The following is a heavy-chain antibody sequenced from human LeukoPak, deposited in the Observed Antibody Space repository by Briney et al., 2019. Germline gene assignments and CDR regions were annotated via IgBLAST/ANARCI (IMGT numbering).Heavy chain of an antibody. V-gene: IGHV3-48*03. Sequence: QSGGSLRLSCVASRFIFSSFEFNWVRQAPGKGLEWVSYINSRGTTIYYVDSVKGRFTISRDNAKNSLYLQMNSLRAEDTAVYYCARGGDTLTGFSNGMGVWGKGTTVTVSS. CDR2: INSRGTTI. CDR1: RFIFSSFE. D-gene: IGHD3-9*01. J-gene: IGHJ6*04. CDR3: ARGGDTLTGFSNGMGV.